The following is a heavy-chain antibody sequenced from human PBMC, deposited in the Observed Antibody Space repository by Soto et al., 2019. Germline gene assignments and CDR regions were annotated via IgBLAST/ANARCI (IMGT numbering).Heavy chain of an antibody. Sequence: PSETLSLTCTVSGGSISSYYWSWIRQPPGKGLEWIGYIYYSGSTNYNPSLKSRVTISVDKSKNQFSLKLSSVTTADTAVYYCARAHSSGWYSEWFDPWGQGTLVTVSS. V-gene: IGHV4-59*12. CDR1: GGSISSYY. CDR2: IYYSGST. CDR3: ARAHSSGWYSEWFDP. J-gene: IGHJ5*02. D-gene: IGHD6-19*01.